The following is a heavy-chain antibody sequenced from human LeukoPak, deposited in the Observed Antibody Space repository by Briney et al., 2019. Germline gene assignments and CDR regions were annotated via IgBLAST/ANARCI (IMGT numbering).Heavy chain of an antibody. CDR2: IYSTGST. J-gene: IGHJ6*02. D-gene: IGHD5-18*01. CDR1: SGSMSGYY. CDR3: ARVRYSYGYGTYAMDV. V-gene: IGHV4-59*01. Sequence: SSETLSLTCTVSSGSMSGYYWSWIRPPPGRGLEWIGYIYSTGSTKYNPSLKSRVTISVDTTKNQFSLNLTSVTAADTAVYYCARVRYSYGYGTYAMDVWGQGTTVTVSS.